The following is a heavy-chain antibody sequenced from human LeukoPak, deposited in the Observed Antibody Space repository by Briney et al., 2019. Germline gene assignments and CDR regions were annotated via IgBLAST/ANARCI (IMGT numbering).Heavy chain of an antibody. D-gene: IGHD6-13*01. J-gene: IGHJ4*02. CDR1: GFSFSSYW. CDR2: INSDESST. V-gene: IGHV3-74*01. CDR3: GTVRGPDSSRWYSDY. Sequence: PGGSLRLSCVASGFSFSSYWMHWVRQAPGKGLVWVSRINSDESSTTYADSVKGRFTISRDNAKNTLYLQMNSLRAEDTAVYYCGTVRGPDSSRWYSDYWGQGTLVTVSS.